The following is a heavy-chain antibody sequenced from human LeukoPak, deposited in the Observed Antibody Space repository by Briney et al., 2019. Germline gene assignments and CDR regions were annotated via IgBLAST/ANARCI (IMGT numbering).Heavy chain of an antibody. CDR2: VYHSGST. Sequence: SQTLSLTCAVSGGSISSGGYSCSWIRQPPGRGLEWLGYVYHSGSTYYSPPPKRRVKLSVERPKHRFSLKLSSATGADTAGYYSTRGEGVVPAYISHWGEGKPVTVSS. CDR1: GGSISSGGYS. V-gene: IGHV4-30-2*01. CDR3: TRGEGVVPAYISH. D-gene: IGHD2-2*01. J-gene: IGHJ4*02.